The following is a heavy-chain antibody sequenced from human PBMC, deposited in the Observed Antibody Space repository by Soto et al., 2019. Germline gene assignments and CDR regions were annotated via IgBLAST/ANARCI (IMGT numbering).Heavy chain of an antibody. CDR3: ARDPASTSVYYYYGMDV. CDR1: GGTFSSYA. J-gene: IGHJ6*02. D-gene: IGHD2-2*01. Sequence: GASVKVSCKASGGTFSSYAISWVRQAPGQGLEWMGGIIPIFGTANYAQKFQGRVTITADESTSTAYMELSSLRSEDTAVYYCARDPASTSVYYYYGMDVWGQGTTVTVSS. V-gene: IGHV1-69*13. CDR2: IIPIFGTA.